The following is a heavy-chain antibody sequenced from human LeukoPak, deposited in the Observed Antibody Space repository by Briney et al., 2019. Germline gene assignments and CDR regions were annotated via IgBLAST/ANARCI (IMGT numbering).Heavy chain of an antibody. J-gene: IGHJ4*02. CDR1: GYTFTSYG. V-gene: IGHV1-18*01. CDR2: ICAYNGNT. Sequence: ASVKVSCKASGYTFTSYGISWVRQALGQGLEWMGWICAYNGNTNYAQKLQGRVNMTTDTSTSTAYMALRSLRSDDTAVYYCARDSNYDFWTSADYWGQGTLVTVSS. CDR3: ARDSNYDFWTSADY. D-gene: IGHD3-3*01.